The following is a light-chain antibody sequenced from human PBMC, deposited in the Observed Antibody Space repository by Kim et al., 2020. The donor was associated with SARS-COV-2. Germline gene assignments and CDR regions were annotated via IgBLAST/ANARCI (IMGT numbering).Light chain of an antibody. J-gene: IGLJ1*01. CDR1: RSNIGTYT. Sequence: QSVLTQAPSVSGTPGPRVTISCSGSRSNIGTYTVNWYQHLPGTAPKLLIYLDDQRPSGVSNRFSGSKSGTSASLAISGLQSEDEDDYYCAAWDDSLNGQYVFGTGTKVTVL. V-gene: IGLV1-44*01. CDR3: AAWDDSLNGQYV. CDR2: LDD.